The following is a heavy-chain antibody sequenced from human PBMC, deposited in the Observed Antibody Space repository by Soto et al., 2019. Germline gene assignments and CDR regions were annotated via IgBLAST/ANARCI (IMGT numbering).Heavy chain of an antibody. D-gene: IGHD3-16*01. CDR2: ISDSGDST. Sequence: GGSLRLSCAASGFTFSSYAMSWVRQAPGKGLEWVSGISDSGDSTYYADSVKGRFTISRDNSKNTLYLQMNSLRAEDTAVYYCAKDTSTYYYYGMDVWGQGTTVTVSS. J-gene: IGHJ6*02. CDR1: GFTFSSYA. CDR3: AKDTSTYYYYGMDV. V-gene: IGHV3-23*01.